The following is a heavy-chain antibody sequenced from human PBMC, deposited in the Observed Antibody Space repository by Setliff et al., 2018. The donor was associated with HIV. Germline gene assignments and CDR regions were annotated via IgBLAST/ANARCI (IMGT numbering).Heavy chain of an antibody. Sequence: PSETLSLSCVASGFTFGSHAMSWVRQSPGKGLEWVSGISWSSGSTFYTDSVKGRFTISRDNSKNTLYLQMNSLRAEDTAVYFCARDGGYSRSPHYYYYYGLDVWGHGTTVTVSS. CDR1: GFTFGSHA. CDR3: ARDGGYSRSPHYYYYYGLDV. J-gene: IGHJ6*02. V-gene: IGHV3-23*01. CDR2: ISWSSGST. D-gene: IGHD6-13*01.